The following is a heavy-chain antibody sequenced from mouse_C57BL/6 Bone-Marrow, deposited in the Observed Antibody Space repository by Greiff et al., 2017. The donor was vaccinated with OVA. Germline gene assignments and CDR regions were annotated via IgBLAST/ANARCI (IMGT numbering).Heavy chain of an antibody. Sequence: QVQLQQSGPELVKPGASVKISCKASGYSFTSYYINWVKQRPGQGLEWIGWIYPGSGNTKYNEKFKGKATLTADTSSSTAYMQLSSLTSEDSAVYYCARSLFAWFAYWGQGTLVTVSA. CDR3: ARSLFAWFAY. CDR1: GYSFTSYY. D-gene: IGHD6-1*01. V-gene: IGHV1-66*01. CDR2: IYPGSGNT. J-gene: IGHJ3*01.